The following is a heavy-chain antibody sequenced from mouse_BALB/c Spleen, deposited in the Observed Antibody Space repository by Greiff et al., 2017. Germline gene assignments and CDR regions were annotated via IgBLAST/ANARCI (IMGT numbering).Heavy chain of an antibody. Sequence: EVQRVESGGGLVKPGGSLKLSCAASGFTFSSYAMSWVRQSPEKRLEWVAEISSGGSYTYYPDTVTGRFTISRDNAKNTLYLEMSSLRSEDTAMYYCASSTVEGGYYFDYWGQGTTLTVSS. J-gene: IGHJ2*01. CDR1: GFTFSSYA. V-gene: IGHV5-9-4*01. CDR3: ASSTVEGGYYFDY. D-gene: IGHD1-1*01. CDR2: ISSGGSYT.